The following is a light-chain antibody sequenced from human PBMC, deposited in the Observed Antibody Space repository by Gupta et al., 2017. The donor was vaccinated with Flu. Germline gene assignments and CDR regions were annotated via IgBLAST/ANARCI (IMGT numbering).Light chain of an antibody. V-gene: IGLV1-40*01. J-gene: IGLJ1*01. CDR2: ANT. CDR3: QSFDISLSGSV. CDR1: NSNIGATYD. Sequence: QSVLTQPPSVSGAPGQRVTISCTGSNSNIGATYDVHWYQQLPGAAHKLLSYANTNRPSGAPDRFAGSKSGTSAYLAITGLQAEDEADYSCQSFDISLSGSVFGTGTRVTV.